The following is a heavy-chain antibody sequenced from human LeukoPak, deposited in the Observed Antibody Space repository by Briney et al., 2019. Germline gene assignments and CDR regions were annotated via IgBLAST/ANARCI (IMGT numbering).Heavy chain of an antibody. CDR1: GYTFTSYG. Sequence: ASVKVSCKASGYTFTSYGISWVRQAPGQGLEWMGWISAYNDNTNYAQKLQGRVTMTTDTSTSTAYMELRSLRSDDTAVYYCAREANREWLETQDYWGQGTLVTVSS. J-gene: IGHJ4*02. D-gene: IGHD6-19*01. CDR3: AREANREWLETQDY. CDR2: ISAYNDNT. V-gene: IGHV1-18*01.